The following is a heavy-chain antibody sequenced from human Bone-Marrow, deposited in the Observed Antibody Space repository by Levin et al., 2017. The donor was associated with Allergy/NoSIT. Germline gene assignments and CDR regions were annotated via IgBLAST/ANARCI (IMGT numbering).Heavy chain of an antibody. CDR3: ARELTYYDFWSGYYMSDGAFDI. V-gene: IGHV3-74*01. Sequence: PGESLKISCAASGFTFSSYWMHWVRQAPGKGLVWVSRINSDGSSTSYADSVKGRFTISRDNAKNTLYLQMNSLRAEDTAVYYCARELTYYDFWSGYYMSDGAFDIWGQGTMVTVSS. D-gene: IGHD3-3*01. CDR2: INSDGSST. J-gene: IGHJ3*02. CDR1: GFTFSSYW.